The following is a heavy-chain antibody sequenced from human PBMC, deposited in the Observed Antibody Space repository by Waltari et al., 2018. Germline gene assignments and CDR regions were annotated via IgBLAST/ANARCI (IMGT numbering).Heavy chain of an antibody. CDR2: ISGYNGNT. CDR1: LYNFPNYG. J-gene: IGHJ6*02. Sequence: QVQLVQSGAEVKKPGASVKVSCKGSLYNFPNYGASRVRQAPGQGLEWMGWISGYNGNTKYAQKVQGRVTMTTDTSTSTAYLELRSLKSDDAAVYYCAGSTSPLGYYYYGMDVWGQGTTVTVSS. V-gene: IGHV1-18*04. CDR3: AGSTSPLGYYYYGMDV. D-gene: IGHD1-26*01.